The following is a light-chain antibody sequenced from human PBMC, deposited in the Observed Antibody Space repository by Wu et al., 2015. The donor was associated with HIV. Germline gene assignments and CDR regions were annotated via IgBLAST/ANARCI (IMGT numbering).Light chain of an antibody. Sequence: EIVLTQSPGTLPLSPGGRATLSCRASQSISSSYLAWYQQKPGQTPRLLIYGASRRPTATPDRFSGSGSGTDFTLTINRLEPEDFAVYFCQQYGSFPLTFGPGTKVDIK. V-gene: IGKV3-20*01. CDR3: QQYGSFPLT. CDR1: QSISSSY. J-gene: IGKJ3*01. CDR2: GAS.